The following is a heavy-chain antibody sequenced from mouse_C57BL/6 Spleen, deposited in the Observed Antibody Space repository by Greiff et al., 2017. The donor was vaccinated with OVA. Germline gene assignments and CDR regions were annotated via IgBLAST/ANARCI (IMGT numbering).Heavy chain of an antibody. Sequence: VQLQQSGAELVRPGTSVKVSCKASGYAFTNYLIEWVKQRPGQGLEWIGVINPGSGGTNYNEKFKGKATLTADKSSSTAYMQLSSLTSEDSAVYFCARQVVGYFDYWGQGTTLTVSS. CDR2: INPGSGGT. J-gene: IGHJ2*01. D-gene: IGHD1-1*01. CDR3: ARQVVGYFDY. V-gene: IGHV1-54*01. CDR1: GYAFTNYL.